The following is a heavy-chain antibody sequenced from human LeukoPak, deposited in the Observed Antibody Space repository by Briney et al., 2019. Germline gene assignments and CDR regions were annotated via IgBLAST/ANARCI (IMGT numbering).Heavy chain of an antibody. J-gene: IGHJ4*02. CDR1: GFTFSSYA. D-gene: IGHD3-22*01. CDR2: FRGGGANT. V-gene: IGHV3-23*01. Sequence: GGSLRLSCATSGFTFSSYAMSWVRQAPGKGRGGFFQFRGGGANTHYADSVKGRFTISGDYSKNTLNLQMNSLGAEDTAVYYCAKSGRVFDTSGYYWFPNWGQGILVTVSS. CDR3: AKSGRVFDTSGYYWFPN.